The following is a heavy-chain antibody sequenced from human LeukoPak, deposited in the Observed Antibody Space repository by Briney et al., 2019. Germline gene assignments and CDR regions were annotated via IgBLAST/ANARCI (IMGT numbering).Heavy chain of an antibody. CDR3: ARGDSGSSGPYYYYGMDV. V-gene: IGHV4-4*07. D-gene: IGHD1-26*01. CDR1: GGSISSYY. CDR2: IYTRGST. J-gene: IGHJ6*02. Sequence: PSETLSLTCTVSGGSISSYYGSWIRQPAGKGLEWIGRIYTRGSTNYNPSLKSRVTMSVDTSKNQFSLKLSSVTAADTAVYYCARGDSGSSGPYYYYGMDVWGQGTTVTVSS.